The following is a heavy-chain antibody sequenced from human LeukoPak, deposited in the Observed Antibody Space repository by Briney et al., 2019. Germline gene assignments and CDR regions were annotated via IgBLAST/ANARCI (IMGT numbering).Heavy chain of an antibody. CDR3: AREGMTDLYYFDY. CDR2: IYYSGST. V-gene: IGHV4-59*12. CDR1: GGSISSYY. J-gene: IGHJ4*02. Sequence: SETLSLTCTVSGGSISSYYWSWIRQPPGKGLEWIGYIYYSGSTNYNPSLKSRVTISVDTSKNQFSLKLSSVTAADTAVYYCAREGMTDLYYFDYWGQGTLVTVSS.